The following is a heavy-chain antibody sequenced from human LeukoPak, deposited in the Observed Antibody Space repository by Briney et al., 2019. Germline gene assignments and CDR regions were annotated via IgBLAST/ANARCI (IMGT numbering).Heavy chain of an antibody. D-gene: IGHD3-10*01. J-gene: IGHJ4*02. Sequence: PSETLSLTCAVYGGSFSGYYWSWIRQPPGKGLEWIGEINHSGSTNYNPSLKSRVTISVDTSKNQFSLKLSSVTAADTAVYYCARGSPFNRVRGVIITYFDYWGQGTLVTVSS. V-gene: IGHV4-34*01. CDR1: GGSFSGYY. CDR3: ARGSPFNRVRGVIITYFDY. CDR2: INHSGST.